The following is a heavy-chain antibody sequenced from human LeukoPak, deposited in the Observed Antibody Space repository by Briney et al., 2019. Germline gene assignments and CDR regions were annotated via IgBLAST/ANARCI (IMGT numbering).Heavy chain of an antibody. Sequence: GSLRLSCAASGFTFSGSALHWVRQPPGKGLEWIGEINHSGSTNYNPSLKSRVTISVDTSKNQFSLKLNSVAAADTAVYFCAERSAYESLFDYWGQGTLVTVSS. CDR2: INHSGST. D-gene: IGHD5-12*01. V-gene: IGHV4-34*08. CDR1: GFTFSGSA. CDR3: AERSAYESLFDY. J-gene: IGHJ4*02.